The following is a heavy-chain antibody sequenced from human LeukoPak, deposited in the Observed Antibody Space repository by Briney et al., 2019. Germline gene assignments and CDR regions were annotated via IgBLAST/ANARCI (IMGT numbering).Heavy chain of an antibody. Sequence: GGSLRLSCAASGFTFNYYGIHWIRQAPGKGLEWVAVISFDGTNKYNTDSVKGRFTISRDNSKNRVNLQLTSLRVDDTVVYYCTTDPYSSTSFFYYARDLWGQGNRVSVSS. CDR1: GFTFNYYG. D-gene: IGHD6-13*01. J-gene: IGHJ6*02. CDR2: ISFDGTNK. CDR3: TTDPYSSTSFFYYARDL. V-gene: IGHV3-30*03.